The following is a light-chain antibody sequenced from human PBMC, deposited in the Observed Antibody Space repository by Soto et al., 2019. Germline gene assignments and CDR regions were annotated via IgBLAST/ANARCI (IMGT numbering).Light chain of an antibody. V-gene: IGKV3-15*01. CDR2: GAS. Sequence: EIVMTQSPATLSVSPGESPTLSCRASRVISSNLAWYQQKPGQAPRLLIYGASARATGVPARFSASGSGTEFTLAISSLQPDDFATYYCQQYNSYSFGQGTKVDIK. CDR3: QQYNSYS. J-gene: IGKJ1*01. CDR1: RVISSN.